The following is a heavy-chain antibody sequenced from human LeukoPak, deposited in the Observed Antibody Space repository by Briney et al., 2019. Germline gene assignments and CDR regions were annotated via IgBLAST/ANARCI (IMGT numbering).Heavy chain of an antibody. V-gene: IGHV4-59*01. CDR3: ARDAGGTWFDP. CDR1: GGSINTYS. CDR2: VNSNGGT. J-gene: IGHJ5*02. Sequence: TTSETLSLTCTVSGGSINTYSWNWIRQPPGQGLEWIGYVNSNGGTYNNPSLKSRVTVSLDMSKNQFSLKLSSATAADTAVYYCARDAGGTWFDPWGQGILVTVSS.